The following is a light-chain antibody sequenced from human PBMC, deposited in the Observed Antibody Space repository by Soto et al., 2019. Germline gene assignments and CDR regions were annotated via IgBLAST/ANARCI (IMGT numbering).Light chain of an antibody. V-gene: IGKV2-40*01. Sequence: DIVLTQTPLSLPVTPGEPASISCTSSQSLLDSDDGNTYLDWYLQKPGQSPQLLIYSVSYRASGVPDRFSGSGSGTDFTLKISGVEAEDVRIYYCMQRIELPTFGGGTRVEIK. CDR2: SVS. CDR1: QSLLDSDDGNTY. CDR3: MQRIELPT. J-gene: IGKJ4*01.